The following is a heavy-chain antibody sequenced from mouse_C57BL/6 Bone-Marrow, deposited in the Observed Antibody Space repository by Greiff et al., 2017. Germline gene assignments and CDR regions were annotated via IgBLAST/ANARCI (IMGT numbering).Heavy chain of an antibody. CDR3: TVYYDFFAWFAY. Sequence: EVKVEESGGGLVQPGGSMKLSCVASGFTFSNYWMNWVRQSPEKGLEWVAQIRLKSDNYATHYAESVKGRFTISRDDSKSSVYLQMNNLRAEDTGIYYCTVYYDFFAWFAYWGQGTLVTVSA. V-gene: IGHV6-3*01. CDR1: GFTFSNYW. D-gene: IGHD2-4*01. J-gene: IGHJ3*01. CDR2: IRLKSDNYAT.